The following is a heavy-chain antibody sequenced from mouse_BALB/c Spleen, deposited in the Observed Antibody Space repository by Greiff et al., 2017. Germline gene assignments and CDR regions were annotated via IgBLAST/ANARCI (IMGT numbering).Heavy chain of an antibody. D-gene: IGHD2-14*01. CDR2: INPYNGDT. CDR3: ARSEDYRYDGPFAY. Sequence: VQLQQSGPELVKPGASVKISCKASGYSFTGYFMNWVMQSHGKSLEWIGRINPYNGDTFYNQKFKGKATLTVDKSSSTAHMELRSLASEDSAVYYCARSEDYRYDGPFAYWGQGTLVTVSA. CDR1: GYSFTGYF. J-gene: IGHJ3*01. V-gene: IGHV1-20*02.